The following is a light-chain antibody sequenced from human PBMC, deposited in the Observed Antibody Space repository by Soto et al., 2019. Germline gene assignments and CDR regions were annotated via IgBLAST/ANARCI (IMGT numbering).Light chain of an antibody. CDR1: QSLSTW. Sequence: DIQMTQTHSTLSASVGDRVTITCLASQSLSTWLAWYQQKPGKAPKLLIYKASTLETGVPSRFSGSGSGTQFTLTISGLQPDDFATYYCQQFNTYSRTFGQGTKVDIK. V-gene: IGKV1-5*03. J-gene: IGKJ1*01. CDR3: QQFNTYSRT. CDR2: KAS.